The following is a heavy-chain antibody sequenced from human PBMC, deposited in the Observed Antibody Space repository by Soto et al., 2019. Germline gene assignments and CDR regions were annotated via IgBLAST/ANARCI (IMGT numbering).Heavy chain of an antibody. CDR1: GGNFSSYS. V-gene: IGHV1-69*06. J-gene: IGHJ4*02. D-gene: IGHD5-12*01. CDR2: LIPIFGTA. Sequence: SVKVSCKASGGNFSSYSIRCVLQAPGEGLEGMGGLIPIFGTANYAQKFQSRVTITADKSKSPAYMELSILTSEDTAVYYCARVHRDGYMPHYWGQGTLVTVSS. CDR3: ARVHRDGYMPHY.